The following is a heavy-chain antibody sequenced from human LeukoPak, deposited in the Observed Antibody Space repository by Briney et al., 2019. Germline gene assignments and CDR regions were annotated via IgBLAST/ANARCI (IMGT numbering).Heavy chain of an antibody. D-gene: IGHD2-15*01. CDR3: ARGACRGGSCYGDFDY. Sequence: PSETLSLTCAVYSGSFSGYYWSWIRQPPGKGLEWIGEINHSGSTNYNPSLKSRVTISVDTSKNQFSLKLSSVTAADTAIYYCARGACRGGSCYGDFDYWGRGTLVTVSS. CDR1: SGSFSGYY. J-gene: IGHJ4*02. CDR2: INHSGST. V-gene: IGHV4-34*01.